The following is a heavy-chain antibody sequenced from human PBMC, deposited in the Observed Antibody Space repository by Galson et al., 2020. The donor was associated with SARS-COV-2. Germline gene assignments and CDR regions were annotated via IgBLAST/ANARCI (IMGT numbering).Heavy chain of an antibody. D-gene: IGHD3-10*01. Sequence: TGGSLRLSCAASGFTFSDYAMTWVRQAPRKGLEWVSTISGSSDIIHYADSVKGRFTISRDNSKSTLYLQMNSLRAEDTAVYYCARSPGFNVWFDPWGQGTLVTVSS. CDR2: ISGSSDII. V-gene: IGHV3-23*01. CDR3: ARSPGFNVWFDP. J-gene: IGHJ5*01. CDR1: GFTFSDYA.